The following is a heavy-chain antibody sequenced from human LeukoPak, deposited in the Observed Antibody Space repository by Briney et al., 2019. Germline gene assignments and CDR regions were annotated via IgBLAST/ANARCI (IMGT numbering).Heavy chain of an antibody. D-gene: IGHD3-10*01. CDR1: GYTFSSYA. CDR2: ISTYNGDT. CDR3: ARDTYYYSSESDLDV. J-gene: IGHJ6*04. V-gene: IGHV1-18*01. Sequence: ASVKVSCKASGYTFSSYAITWVRQAPGQGLEWVGWISTYNGDTEYAHMLQGRVTMTTDTSTSTVYMDLRSLRSDDTAVYYCARDTYYYSSESDLDVWGKGTTVTISS.